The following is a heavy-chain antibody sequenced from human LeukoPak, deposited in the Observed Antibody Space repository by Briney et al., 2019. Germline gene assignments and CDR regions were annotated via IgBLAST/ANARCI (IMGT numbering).Heavy chain of an antibody. D-gene: IGHD3-10*01. Sequence: SETLSLTCAVYGGSFSGYYWSWIRQPPGKGLEWIAYVYYTGRTLYNPSLESRVTISVDTSKTQISLKLTSVTAADTAVFYCARHMSVSYDAFDLWGRGTPVTVSS. CDR3: ARHMSVSYDAFDL. V-gene: IGHV4-59*08. J-gene: IGHJ3*01. CDR2: VYYTGRT. CDR1: GGSFSGYY.